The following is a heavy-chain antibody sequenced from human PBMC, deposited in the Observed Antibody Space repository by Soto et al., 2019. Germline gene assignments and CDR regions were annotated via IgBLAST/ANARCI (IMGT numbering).Heavy chain of an antibody. D-gene: IGHD3-3*01. CDR2: ISGSGGST. Sequence: DVQLLESGGGLVQPGGSLRLSCAASGFTFSSYAMSWVRQAPGKGLEWVSAISGSGGSTYYADSVKGRFTISRDNSKNTLYLQMNSLRAEDTAVYYCAKEDYDFWSGYYRFGYFQHWGQGTLVTVSS. CDR1: GFTFSSYA. CDR3: AKEDYDFWSGYYRFGYFQH. J-gene: IGHJ1*01. V-gene: IGHV3-23*01.